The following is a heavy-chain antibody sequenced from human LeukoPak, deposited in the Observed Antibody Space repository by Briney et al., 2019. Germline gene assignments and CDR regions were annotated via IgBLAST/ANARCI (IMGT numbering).Heavy chain of an antibody. J-gene: IGHJ4*02. D-gene: IGHD6-19*01. Sequence: KPSETLSPHRAVYGGSFSGYYWSWIPQPPGKGLEWIGEINHSGSTNYNPSLKSRVTISVDTSKNQFSLKLSSVTAADTAVYYCARAVRQWLVRIDYWGQGTLVTVSS. CDR1: GGSFSGYY. CDR3: ARAVRQWLVRIDY. CDR2: INHSGST. V-gene: IGHV4-34*01.